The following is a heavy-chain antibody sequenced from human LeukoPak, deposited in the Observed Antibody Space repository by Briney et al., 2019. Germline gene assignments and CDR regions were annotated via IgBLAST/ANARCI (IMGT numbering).Heavy chain of an antibody. CDR2: IYYSGST. Sequence: SETLSLTCTVSCGSISSYYWSWIRQPPGKGLEWIGYIYYSGSTKYNPSLKSRVTMSVDTSKNRFSLKLSSVTAADTAVYYCARHRGYCSSTSCSYNWFDPWGQGTLVTVSS. V-gene: IGHV4-59*08. CDR3: ARHRGYCSSTSCSYNWFDP. CDR1: CGSISSYY. D-gene: IGHD2-2*03. J-gene: IGHJ5*02.